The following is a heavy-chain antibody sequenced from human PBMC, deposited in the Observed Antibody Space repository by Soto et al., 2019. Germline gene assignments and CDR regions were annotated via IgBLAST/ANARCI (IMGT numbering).Heavy chain of an antibody. Sequence: EVQLVESGGGLVQPGGSLRLSCAASGFTFSLYSMSWVRQAPGKGLEWVSYISRSSTGIHYADSVKGRFTISRDDATNSIHLQMNSLRDGDTAVYYCARAVTWGLDVWGPGTTVSISS. J-gene: IGHJ6*02. CDR2: ISRSSTGI. V-gene: IGHV3-48*02. CDR3: ARAVTWGLDV. CDR1: GFTFSLYS. D-gene: IGHD3-10*01.